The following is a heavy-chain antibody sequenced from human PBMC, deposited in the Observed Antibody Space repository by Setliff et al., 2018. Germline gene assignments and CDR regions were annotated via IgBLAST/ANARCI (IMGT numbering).Heavy chain of an antibody. CDR2: IDQSGST. Sequence: SETLSLTCAVYGDSFSGYFWTWIRQPPGKGLEWIGDIDQSGSTNYNPSLKSRVTISVDTSKNQFSLKLSSVTAADTAVYYCARAPGRRSGYDPYYFDYWGQGTLVTVSS. CDR1: GDSFSGYF. CDR3: ARAPGRRSGYDPYYFDY. D-gene: IGHD5-12*01. V-gene: IGHV4-34*01. J-gene: IGHJ4*02.